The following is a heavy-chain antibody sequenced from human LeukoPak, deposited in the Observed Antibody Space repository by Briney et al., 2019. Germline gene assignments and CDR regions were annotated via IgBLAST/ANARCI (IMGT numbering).Heavy chain of an antibody. V-gene: IGHV1-18*01. CDR2: ISAYNGNT. CDR1: GYTFTGYG. CDR3: ARNIAARPYYLFDY. D-gene: IGHD6-6*01. J-gene: IGHJ4*02. Sequence: ASVKVSCKASGYTFTGYGISWVRQAPGQGLEWMGWISAYNGNTNYAQKLQGRVTMTTDTSTSTAYMELRSLRSDDTAVYYCARNIAARPYYLFDYWGQGTLVTVSS.